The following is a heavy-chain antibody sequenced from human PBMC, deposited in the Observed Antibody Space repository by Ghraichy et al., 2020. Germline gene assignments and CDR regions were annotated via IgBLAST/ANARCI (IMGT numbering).Heavy chain of an antibody. CDR3: ASFGYSSSWYLQYYYYYMDV. V-gene: IGHV4-39*01. CDR1: GGSISSSSYY. CDR2: IYYSGST. J-gene: IGHJ6*03. D-gene: IGHD6-13*01. Sequence: SETLSLTCTVSGGSISSSSYYWGWIRQPPGKGLEWIGSIYYSGSTYYNPSLKSRVTISVDTSKNQFSLKLSSVTAADTAVYYCASFGYSSSWYLQYYYYYMDVWGKGTTVTVSS.